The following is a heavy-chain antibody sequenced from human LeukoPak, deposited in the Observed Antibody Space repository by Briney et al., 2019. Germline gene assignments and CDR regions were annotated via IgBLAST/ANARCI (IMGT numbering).Heavy chain of an antibody. J-gene: IGHJ4*02. V-gene: IGHV4-34*01. CDR1: GGSISSYY. D-gene: IGHD6-6*01. CDR2: INHSGST. Sequence: PSETLSLTCTVSGGSISSYYWSWIRQPPGKGLEWIGEINHSGSTNYNPSLKSRVTISVDTSKNQFSLKLSSVTAADTAVYYCARAVWAARPERHFDYWGQGTLVTVSS. CDR3: ARAVWAARPERHFDY.